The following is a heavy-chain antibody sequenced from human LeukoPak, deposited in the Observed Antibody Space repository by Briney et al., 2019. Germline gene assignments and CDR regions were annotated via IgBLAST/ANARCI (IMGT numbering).Heavy chain of an antibody. CDR2: IYYSGST. Sequence: SETLSLTCTVSGGSISSSSYYWGWIRQPPGKGLEWIGSIYYSGSTYYNPSLKSRVTISVDTSKNQFSLKLSSVTAADTAVYYCARHEKVVGATDYWGQGTLVTVSS. V-gene: IGHV4-39*01. D-gene: IGHD1-26*01. J-gene: IGHJ4*02. CDR3: ARHEKVVGATDY. CDR1: GGSISSSSYY.